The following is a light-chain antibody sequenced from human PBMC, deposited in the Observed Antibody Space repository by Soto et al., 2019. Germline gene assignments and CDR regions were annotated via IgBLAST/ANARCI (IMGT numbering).Light chain of an antibody. J-gene: IGLJ1*01. CDR3: CSYTSSTTYV. Sequence: QSALTQPASVSGSPGQSITLSCTGTSSDVGGYNYVSWYQQHPGKAPKLMIYEVSNRPSGVSNRFSGSKSGNTASLTISGLQAEDEADYYCCSYTSSTTYVFGTGTKLTVL. V-gene: IGLV2-14*01. CDR2: EVS. CDR1: SSDVGGYNY.